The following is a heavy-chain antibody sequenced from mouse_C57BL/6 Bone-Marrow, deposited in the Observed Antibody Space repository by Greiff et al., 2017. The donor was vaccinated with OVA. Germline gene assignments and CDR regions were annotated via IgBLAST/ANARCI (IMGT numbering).Heavy chain of an antibody. CDR2: ISSGSSTI. V-gene: IGHV5-17*01. Sequence: EVKLMESGGGLVKPGGSLKLSCAASGFTFSDYGMHWVRQAPEKGLEWVAYISSGSSTIYYADTVKGRFTISRDNAKNTLFLQMTSLRSEDTAMYYCARHYYGSSYAMDYWGQGTSVTVSS. J-gene: IGHJ4*01. CDR1: GFTFSDYG. D-gene: IGHD1-1*01. CDR3: ARHYYGSSYAMDY.